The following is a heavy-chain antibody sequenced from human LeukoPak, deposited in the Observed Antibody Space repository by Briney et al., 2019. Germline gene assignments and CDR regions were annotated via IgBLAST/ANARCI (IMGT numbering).Heavy chain of an antibody. CDR1: GGSIGTYY. CDR2: IDYSGAT. D-gene: IGHD3-10*01. V-gene: IGHV4-59*01. J-gene: IGHJ4*02. CDR3: ARVGSYCFES. Sequence: SETQSLTCTVSGGSIGTYYWTWIRQPPGKGLEWIGYIDYSGATNYNPSLKSRLTMSVDTSKHQFSLKLSSVTAADTAVYYCARVGSYCFESWGQGTLVTVSS.